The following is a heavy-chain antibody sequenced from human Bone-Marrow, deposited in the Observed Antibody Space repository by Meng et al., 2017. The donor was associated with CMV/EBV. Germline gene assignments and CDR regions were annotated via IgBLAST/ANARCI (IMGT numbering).Heavy chain of an antibody. Sequence: RIPCAASGFTFSSYSMNWVRQAPGKGLEWVSSISSSSSYIYYADSVKGRFTISRDNAKNSLYLQMNSLRAEDTAVYYCARDRESYWAYWGQGTLVTVSS. CDR3: ARDRESYWAY. J-gene: IGHJ4*02. D-gene: IGHD1-26*01. CDR1: GFTFSSYS. CDR2: ISSSSSYI. V-gene: IGHV3-21*01.